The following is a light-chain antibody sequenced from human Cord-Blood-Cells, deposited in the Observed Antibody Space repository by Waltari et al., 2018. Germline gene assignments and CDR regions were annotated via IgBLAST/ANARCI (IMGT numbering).Light chain of an antibody. Sequence: DLQMTQSPSSLSASVGDRVTITCQARQDISNYLNWYQLKPGKAPKLLIYDASNLETGVPSRFGGSGSGTDFTFTISSLQPEDIATYYCQQYDNLPLTFGGGTKVEIK. CDR2: DAS. J-gene: IGKJ4*01. CDR3: QQYDNLPLT. CDR1: QDISNY. V-gene: IGKV1-33*01.